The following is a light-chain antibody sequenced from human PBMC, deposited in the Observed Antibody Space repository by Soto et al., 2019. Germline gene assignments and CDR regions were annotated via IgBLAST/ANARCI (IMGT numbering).Light chain of an antibody. CDR3: QAYDSSLSGSV. Sequence: QAVVTQPPSVSGAPGQRVTISCTGSSSNIGATYDVHWYQQLPGAAPKLLIYDNTKRPTGVPDRFSGSKSGTSASLAITGRQAEDEADYYCQAYDSSLSGSVFGGGTKLTVL. CDR1: SSNIGATYD. J-gene: IGLJ3*02. V-gene: IGLV1-40*01. CDR2: DNT.